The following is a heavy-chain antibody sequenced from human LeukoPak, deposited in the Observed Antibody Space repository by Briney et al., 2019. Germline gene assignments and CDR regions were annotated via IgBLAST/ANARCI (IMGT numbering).Heavy chain of an antibody. CDR3: ARAEQWLVPGPFDY. CDR2: ISSSRSYI. V-gene: IGHV3-21*01. J-gene: IGHJ4*02. CDR1: GFTFSSYS. D-gene: IGHD6-19*01. Sequence: GGSLRLSCAASGFTFSSYSMNWVRQAPGKGLEGFSSISSSRSYIYYVDSVKGRFIISRDNATNSLYLQMTSLRAEDTAVYYCARAEQWLVPGPFDYWGQGTLVTVSS.